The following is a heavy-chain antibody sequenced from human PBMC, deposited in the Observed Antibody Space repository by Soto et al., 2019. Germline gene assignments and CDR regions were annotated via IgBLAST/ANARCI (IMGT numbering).Heavy chain of an antibody. J-gene: IGHJ4*02. CDR2: LYYSGST. Sequence: WATLSLTSSFSGGSVSRASYYWSWIRQSPGKGLEWIGYLYYSGSTNYNSSLRSRVTISVDTSKNQFALKLSSVTAADTAVYYCARGQGGYGEPYFDYWGQGTLVTVS. D-gene: IGHD6-25*01. CDR1: GGSVSRASYY. CDR3: ARGQGGYGEPYFDY. V-gene: IGHV4-61*01.